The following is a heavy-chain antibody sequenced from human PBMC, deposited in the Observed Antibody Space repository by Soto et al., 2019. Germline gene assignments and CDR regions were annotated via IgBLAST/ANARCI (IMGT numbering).Heavy chain of an antibody. V-gene: IGHV1-2*04. D-gene: IGHD6-6*01. CDR3: ARENSKQLGKGTGYYYYYYMDV. J-gene: IGHJ6*03. CDR2: INPNSGGT. Sequence: ASVKVSCKASGYTFTGYYMHWVRQAPGQGLEWMGWINPNSGGTNYAQKFQGWVTMTRDTSISTAYMELSRLRSDDTAVYYCARENSKQLGKGTGYYYYYYMDVWGKGTKVTVSS. CDR1: GYTFTGYY.